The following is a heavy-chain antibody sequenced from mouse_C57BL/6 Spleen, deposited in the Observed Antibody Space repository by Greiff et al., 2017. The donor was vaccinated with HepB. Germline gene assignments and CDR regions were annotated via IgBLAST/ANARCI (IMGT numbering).Heavy chain of an antibody. CDR3: ARGGSNYEFAY. D-gene: IGHD2-5*01. CDR2: ISYDGSN. J-gene: IGHJ3*01. Sequence: EVKLQESGPGLVKPSQSLSLTCSVTGYSITSGYYWNWIRQFPGNKLEWMGYISYDGSNNYNPSLKNRISITRDTSKNQFFLKLNSVTTEDTATYYCARGGSNYEFAYWGQGTLVTVSA. V-gene: IGHV3-6*01. CDR1: GYSITSGYY.